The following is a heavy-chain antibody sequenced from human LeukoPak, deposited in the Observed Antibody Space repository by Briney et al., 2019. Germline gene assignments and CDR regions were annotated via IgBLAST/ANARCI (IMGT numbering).Heavy chain of an antibody. D-gene: IGHD4-23*01. CDR2: ISYDGSNK. V-gene: IGHV3-30-3*01. Sequence: PGGSLRLSCAASGFTFSSYAMHWVRQAPGKGLEWVAVISYDGSNKYYADSVKGRFTISRDNSKNTLYLQMNSLRAEDTAVYYCARDPTVGRYYYYGMDVWGQGTTVTVSS. CDR3: ARDPTVGRYYYYGMDV. CDR1: GFTFSSYA. J-gene: IGHJ6*02.